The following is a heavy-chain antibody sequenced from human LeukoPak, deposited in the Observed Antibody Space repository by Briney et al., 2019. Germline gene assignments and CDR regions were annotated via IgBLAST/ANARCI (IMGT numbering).Heavy chain of an antibody. D-gene: IGHD6-13*01. V-gene: IGHV3-49*04. Sequence: GGSLRLSCAASGFTFGDYAMSWVRQAPGKGLEWVAFIRSKGYGGKTEYAASVKGRFTIARDDYKSIADLQKNSLKTEDTAVYYCTRARGYHYYWGQGTLVTVSS. CDR2: IRSKGYGGKT. CDR1: GFTFGDYA. CDR3: TRARGYHYY. J-gene: IGHJ4*02.